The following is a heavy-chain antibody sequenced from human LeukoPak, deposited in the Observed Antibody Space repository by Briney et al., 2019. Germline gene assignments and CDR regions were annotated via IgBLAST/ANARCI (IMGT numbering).Heavy chain of an antibody. D-gene: IGHD3-22*01. Sequence: GGSLRLSCAASGFTFSSYAMSWVRRAPGKGLEWVSAISGSGGSTYYADSVKGRFTISRDNSKNTLYLQMNSLRAEDTAVYYCAKAEYYYDSSGYYLFDYWGQGTLVTVSS. CDR3: AKAEYYYDSSGYYLFDY. CDR1: GFTFSSYA. V-gene: IGHV3-23*01. J-gene: IGHJ4*02. CDR2: ISGSGGST.